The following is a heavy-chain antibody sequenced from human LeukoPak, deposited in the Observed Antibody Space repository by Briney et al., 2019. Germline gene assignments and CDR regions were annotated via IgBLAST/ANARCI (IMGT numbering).Heavy chain of an antibody. V-gene: IGHV4-34*01. CDR3: ARDHSGCDY. D-gene: IGHD5-12*01. Sequence: SETLSLTCAVYGGSFSGYYWSWIRQPPGKGLEWIGEINHSGSTNYNPSLKSRVTISVDTSKNQFSLKLSSVTAADTAVYYCARDHSGCDYRGQGTLVTVSS. CDR2: INHSGST. J-gene: IGHJ4*02. CDR1: GGSFSGYY.